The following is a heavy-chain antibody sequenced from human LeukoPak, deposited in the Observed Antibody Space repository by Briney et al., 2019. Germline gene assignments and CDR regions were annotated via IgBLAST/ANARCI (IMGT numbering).Heavy chain of an antibody. V-gene: IGHV1-69*05. J-gene: IGHJ4*02. Sequence: ASGKPSCTASGGTFSSYAVSWVRQAPGQGVEWMGRIIPIFGIGNYAQKFQGRVTFTTDESTSTTYMDLSSLRSEDTAVSYCARDALIDYYDSSGPHDYWGQGTLVTVSS. CDR2: IIPIFGIG. CDR3: ARDALIDYYDSSGPHDY. CDR1: GGTFSSYA. D-gene: IGHD3-22*01.